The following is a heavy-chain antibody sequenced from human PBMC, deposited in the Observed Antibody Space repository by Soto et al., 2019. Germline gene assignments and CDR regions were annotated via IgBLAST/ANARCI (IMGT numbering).Heavy chain of an antibody. CDR3: ARSRNGAVPDSINF. V-gene: IGHV3-30*03. J-gene: IGHJ4*02. CDR1: GFTFSSYG. Sequence: PGGSQRLSCAASGFTFSSYGMHWVRQAPGKGLEWVAVISYDGSNKYYADSVKGRFTISRDNSKNTLYLQMNSLRAEDTAVYYCARSRNGAVPDSINFWGQGTLVTVSS. CDR2: ISYDGSNK. D-gene: IGHD2-8*01.